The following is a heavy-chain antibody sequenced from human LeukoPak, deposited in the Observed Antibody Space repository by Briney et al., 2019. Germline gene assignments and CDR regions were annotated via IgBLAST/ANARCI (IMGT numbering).Heavy chain of an antibody. V-gene: IGHV4-39*01. CDR2: IYYSGST. J-gene: IGHJ3*02. CDR3: ARRSAAHDAFDI. Sequence: SETLSLTCTVSGGSISSSSYYWGWIRQPPGKGLEWIGSIYYSGSTYYNPSLRSRVTISVDTSKNQFSLKLSSVTAADTAVYYCARRSAAHDAFDIWGQGTMVTVSS. CDR1: GGSISSSSYY. D-gene: IGHD6-6*01.